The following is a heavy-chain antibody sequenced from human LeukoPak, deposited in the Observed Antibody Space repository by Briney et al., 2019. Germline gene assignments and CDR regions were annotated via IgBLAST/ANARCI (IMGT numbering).Heavy chain of an antibody. D-gene: IGHD5-24*01. J-gene: IGHJ3*02. CDR2: ISSSSSYI. V-gene: IGHV3-21*01. CDR3: AGDSGRMATLYGKDAFDI. Sequence: GGSLRLSCAASGFTFSSYSMNWVRQAPGKGLEWVSSISSSSSYIYYADSVKGRFTISRDNAKNSLYLQMNSLRAEDTAVYYCAGDSGRMATLYGKDAFDIWGQGTMVTVSS. CDR1: GFTFSSYS.